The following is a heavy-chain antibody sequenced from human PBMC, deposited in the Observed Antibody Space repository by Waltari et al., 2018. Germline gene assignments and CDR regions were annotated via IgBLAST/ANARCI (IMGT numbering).Heavy chain of an antibody. CDR2: IFPADSDT. J-gene: IGHJ3*01. CDR1: GYRFASYW. Sequence: EVQLVQSGAEVRKPGESLKISCMGSGYRFASYWIGWVRQMPGKGLEWMGIIFPADSDTSYSPSFQGHVTISADTSNSTAYLQLTNLKASDTAMYYCARHPLVWVASTQNAFDVWGQGTMVTVSS. V-gene: IGHV5-51*03. D-gene: IGHD3-16*01. CDR3: ARHPLVWVASTQNAFDV.